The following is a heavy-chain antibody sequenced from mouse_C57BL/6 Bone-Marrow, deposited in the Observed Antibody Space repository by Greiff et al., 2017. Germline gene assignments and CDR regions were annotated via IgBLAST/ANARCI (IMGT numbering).Heavy chain of an antibody. CDR3: ARSGPLGRSFDY. CDR1: GYTFTSYW. Sequence: QVQLQQPGAELVKPGASVKMSCKASGYTFTSYWITWVKQRPGQGLEWIGDIYPTSGRTNYNEKFKSKAILTVDTSSNTAYMQLSSLTSGDSAVFCCARSGPLGRSFDYWGRGTTLAVAS. D-gene: IGHD4-1*01. V-gene: IGHV1-55*01. CDR2: IYPTSGRT. J-gene: IGHJ2*01.